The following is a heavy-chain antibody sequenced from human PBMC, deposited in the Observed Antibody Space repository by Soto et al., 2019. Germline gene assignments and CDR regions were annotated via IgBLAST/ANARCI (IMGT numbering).Heavy chain of an antibody. D-gene: IGHD3-10*01. Sequence: QAGGSLRLSCAASGFTFSNYDMSWVRQAPGKGLEWVSAIRDTGGSTYSADSVKGRFTISRDNSKNTLYLQMNRLRVEDTAIYYCARRGDASGSYFDFWGQGTLVTVSS. CDR2: IRDTGGST. CDR3: ARRGDASGSYFDF. V-gene: IGHV3-23*01. CDR1: GFTFSNYD. J-gene: IGHJ4*02.